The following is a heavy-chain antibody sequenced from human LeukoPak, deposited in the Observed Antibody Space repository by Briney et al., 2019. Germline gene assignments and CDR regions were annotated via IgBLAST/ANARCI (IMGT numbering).Heavy chain of an antibody. CDR3: ARGELVIVPAVNYYYYYMDV. Sequence: SETLSLTCAVYGGSFSGYYWSWIRQPPGKGLEWIGEINQSGSTNHNPSLKSRVTISVDTSKNQFSLKLSSVTAADTAVYYCARGELVIVPAVNYYYYYMDVWGKGTTVTVSS. J-gene: IGHJ6*03. D-gene: IGHD2-2*01. CDR2: INQSGST. CDR1: GGSFSGYY. V-gene: IGHV4-34*01.